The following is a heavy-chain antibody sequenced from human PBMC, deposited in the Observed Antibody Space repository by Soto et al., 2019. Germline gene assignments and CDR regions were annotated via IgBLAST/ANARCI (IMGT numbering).Heavy chain of an antibody. D-gene: IGHD5-12*01. Sequence: PGWSLRLSCVASGFTFISHGMHWARQAPGKGLEWVAVIWFDGSKKYYADSMKGRFTISRDKSISTAYLQWSSLKASDTAMYYCVRMGFSGGGYLSYYYYGMDIWGQGTTVTVSS. V-gene: IGHV3-33*01. CDR1: GFTFISHG. CDR2: IWFDGSKK. J-gene: IGHJ6*02. CDR3: VRMGFSGGGYLSYYYYGMDI.